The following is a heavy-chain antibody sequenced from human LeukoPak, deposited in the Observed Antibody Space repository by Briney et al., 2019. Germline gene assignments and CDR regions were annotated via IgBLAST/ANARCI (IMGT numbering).Heavy chain of an antibody. CDR3: ARGSGLDYDFWSGCSMFAFDI. CDR1: GFTFSIAA. J-gene: IGHJ3*02. Sequence: GGSLRLSCAASGFTFSIAAMSWVRQAPGKGLEWVANIKTDGSERSYVDSATGRFTITRDNAKNKHYLQMKSLRAEATATSYCARGSGLDYDFWSGCSMFAFDIWGQGTMVTVSS. D-gene: IGHD3-3*01. CDR2: IKTDGSER. V-gene: IGHV3-7*01.